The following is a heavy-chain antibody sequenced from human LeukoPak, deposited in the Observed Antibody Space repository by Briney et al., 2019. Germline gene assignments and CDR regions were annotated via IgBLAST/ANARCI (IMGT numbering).Heavy chain of an antibody. CDR2: VSSSSSFM. D-gene: IGHD3-10*01. CDR1: GFTFSRYV. J-gene: IGHJ4*02. V-gene: IGHV3-21*01. CDR3: AREDYASGTPTIDN. Sequence: GGPLRLSCSASGFTFSRYVTMWVRQAPGQGLEWVSCVSSSSSFMYYTDSVKGRFTISRDNAKNSLYLQMNSLRAEDAAVYYCAREDYASGTPTIDNWGQGTLVTVSS.